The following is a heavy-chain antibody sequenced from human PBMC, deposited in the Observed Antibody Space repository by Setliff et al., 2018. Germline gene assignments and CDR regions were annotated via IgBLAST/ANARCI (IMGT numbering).Heavy chain of an antibody. V-gene: IGHV1-18*01. CDR2: ISAHNGYI. CDR1: GYTFNNYG. CDR3: TRSRAPRVVLAADFDL. D-gene: IGHD3-16*01. Sequence: PSVKVSCKASGYTFNNYGISWVRQAPGQGLEWMGWISAHNGYIVYAQKLQGRVTMTTDTSANTAYVELRSLRSDDTAVYFCTRSRAPRVVLAADFDLWGQGTRVTVSS. J-gene: IGHJ4*02.